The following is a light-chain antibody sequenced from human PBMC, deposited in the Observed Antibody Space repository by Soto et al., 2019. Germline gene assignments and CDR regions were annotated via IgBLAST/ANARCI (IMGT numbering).Light chain of an antibody. CDR1: QSISSW. CDR3: QRYNSYSPWT. J-gene: IGKJ1*01. Sequence: DIQMTQSPSTLSASVGDRVTITCRARQSISSWLDWYQQKPGKAPKLLIYDGSNLESGVPSRFSGSGSGTEFPLTISSLQPDDFATYYCQRYNSYSPWTFGQGTKVDIK. CDR2: DGS. V-gene: IGKV1-5*01.